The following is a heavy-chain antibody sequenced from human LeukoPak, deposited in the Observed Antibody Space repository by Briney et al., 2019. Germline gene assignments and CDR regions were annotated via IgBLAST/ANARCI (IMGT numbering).Heavy chain of an antibody. CDR1: GGSFSGYY. CDR2: INHSGST. Sequence: SETLSLTCAVYGGSFSGYYWSWVRQPPGKGLEWMGEINHSGSTKYNPSLKSRVTMSVDASTNQFSLQLSYVTAADTAVYYCARTWRYYYYYMDAWGKGTKVTVSS. J-gene: IGHJ6*03. D-gene: IGHD3-3*01. CDR3: ARTWRYYYYYMDA. V-gene: IGHV4-34*01.